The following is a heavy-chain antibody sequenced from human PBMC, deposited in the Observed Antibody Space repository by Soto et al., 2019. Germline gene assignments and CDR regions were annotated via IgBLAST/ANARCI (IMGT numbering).Heavy chain of an antibody. CDR2: INHSGST. V-gene: IGHV4-34*01. J-gene: IGHJ4*02. D-gene: IGHD2-8*02. CDR3: ARDKITGRLDH. CDR1: GGSFSGYY. Sequence: PSETLSLTCAVYGGSFSGYYWTWIRQPPGTGLEWIGEINHSGSTNYNPSLKSRVTISVDTSKNQFSLKLTSVTAADTAVYYCARDKITGRLDHWGQGTLVTVSS.